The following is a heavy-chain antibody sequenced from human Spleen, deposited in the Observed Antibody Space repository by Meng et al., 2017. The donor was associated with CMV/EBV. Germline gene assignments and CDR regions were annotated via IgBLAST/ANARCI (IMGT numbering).Heavy chain of an antibody. D-gene: IGHD6-13*01. CDR3: AKGGLSSSLYYFDY. J-gene: IGHJ4*02. CDR2: IRYDGINK. Sequence: GESLKISCAASGFTFSDYYMSWIRQAPGKGLEWVTFIRYDGINKYYADSVKGRFTISRDNSKNTLYLQMNSLRTEDTAVYYCAKGGLSSSLYYFDYWGQGTLVTVSS. V-gene: IGHV3-30*02. CDR1: GFTFSDYY.